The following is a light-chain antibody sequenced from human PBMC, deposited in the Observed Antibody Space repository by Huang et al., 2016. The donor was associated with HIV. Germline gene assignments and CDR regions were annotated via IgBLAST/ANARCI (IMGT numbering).Light chain of an antibody. V-gene: IGKV1D-13*01. J-gene: IGKJ3*01. CDR1: HDIDNN. CDR3: QQFDNFL. CDR2: GAS. Sequence: AIQLTQFPPSLSTSVGDSVTITCRASHDIDNNLAWYQQKPGKAPKRLIYGASTLQKGIPRRFSGIGSGTVCILTINSLQPEDCATYYCQQFDNFLFGPGTTVDVK.